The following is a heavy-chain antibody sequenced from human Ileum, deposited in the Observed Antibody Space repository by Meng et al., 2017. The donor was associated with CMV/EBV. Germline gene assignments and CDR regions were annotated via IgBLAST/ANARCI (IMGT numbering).Heavy chain of an antibody. CDR3: ARDSTAGIPYYFYGMDV. CDR2: IYYSGST. V-gene: IGHV4-59*01. Sequence: SDTLSLTCTVSGGSISNYYWSWIRQPPGKGLAWIGYIYYSGSTNYNPSLKSRVTISVDTSKNQFSLELNSVTAADTAVYYCARDSTAGIPYYFYGMDVWDQGTTVTVSS. CDR1: GGSISNYY. D-gene: IGHD6-13*01. J-gene: IGHJ6*02.